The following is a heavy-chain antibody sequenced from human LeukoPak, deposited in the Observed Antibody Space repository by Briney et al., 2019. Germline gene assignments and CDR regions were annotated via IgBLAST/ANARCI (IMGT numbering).Heavy chain of an antibody. CDR3: ARGGLNYADASDI. CDR1: GFSFDDYD. J-gene: IGHJ3*02. D-gene: IGHD4-11*01. V-gene: IGHV3-21*01. Sequence: GGSLRLSCAASGFSFDDYDMNWVRQAPGKGLEWVSYISSGSSYIYHADSVKGRFTISRDNAENSLYLQMNSLRGEDTAVYYCARGGLNYADASDIWGQGTMVTVSS. CDR2: ISSGSSYI.